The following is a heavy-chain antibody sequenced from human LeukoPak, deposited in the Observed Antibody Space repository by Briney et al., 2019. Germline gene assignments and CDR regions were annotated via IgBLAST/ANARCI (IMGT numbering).Heavy chain of an antibody. V-gene: IGHV1-8*02. D-gene: IGHD3-3*01. CDR2: MNPNSGNT. CDR1: GYTFTSYG. Sequence: ASVKVSCKASGYTFTSYGISWVRQAPGQGLEWMGWMNPNSGNTGYAQKFQGRVTMTRNTSISTAYMELSSLRSEDTAVYYCAREGTYYDFWSGYYYYYYYGMDVWGQGTTVTVSS. J-gene: IGHJ6*02. CDR3: AREGTYYDFWSGYYYYYYYGMDV.